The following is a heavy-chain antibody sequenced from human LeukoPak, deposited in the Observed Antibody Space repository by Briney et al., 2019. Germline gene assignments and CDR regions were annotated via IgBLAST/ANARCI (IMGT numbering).Heavy chain of an antibody. J-gene: IGHJ5*02. CDR1: GFTFSSYA. CDR3: ARDEAAVGLNWFDP. V-gene: IGHV3-23*01. Sequence: GGSLRLSCAASGFTFSSYAMNWVRQAPGKGLEWVSAISGSGGSTYYADSVEGRFTISRDNSKNTLYLQVSSLRAEDTALYYCARDEAAVGLNWFDPWGQGTLVTVSS. D-gene: IGHD6-13*01. CDR2: ISGSGGST.